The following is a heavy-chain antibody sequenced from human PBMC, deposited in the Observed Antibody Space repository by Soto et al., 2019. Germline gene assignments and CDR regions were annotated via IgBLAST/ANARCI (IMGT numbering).Heavy chain of an antibody. CDR1: GFTFSNYA. Sequence: EVQLLDSGGGLVQPGGSLRLSCAASGFTFSNYAMTWVRQGPGKGLEWVSGISGSGGRSYYAVSVKGRFTISRDNSKSTLYLQMNSLRAEDTAVYYCAKAYFVWSSEQPYYFDYWGQGTRVTVYS. D-gene: IGHD3-16*01. CDR2: ISGSGGRS. CDR3: AKAYFVWSSEQPYYFDY. V-gene: IGHV3-23*01. J-gene: IGHJ4*02.